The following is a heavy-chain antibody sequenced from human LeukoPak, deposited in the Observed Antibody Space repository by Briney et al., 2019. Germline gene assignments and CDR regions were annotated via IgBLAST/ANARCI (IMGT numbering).Heavy chain of an antibody. CDR1: GFTFSSYG. D-gene: IGHD3-22*01. Sequence: GRSPRLSCAASGFTFSSYGMHWVRQAPGKGLEWVAVIWFDGTHEYYADSVKGRFTISRDNSKKTLFLQMNRLRAEDTAMYYCARAPSLFYYGDSCYYHGYFDLWGRGTLVTVSS. V-gene: IGHV3-33*01. J-gene: IGHJ2*01. CDR3: ARAPSLFYYGDSCYYHGYFDL. CDR2: IWFDGTHE.